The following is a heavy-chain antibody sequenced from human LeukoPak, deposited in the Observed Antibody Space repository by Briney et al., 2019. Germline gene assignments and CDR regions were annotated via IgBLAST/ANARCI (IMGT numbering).Heavy chain of an antibody. CDR1: GFTFSSYA. V-gene: IGHV3-23*01. Sequence: GGSLRLSCSASGFTFSSYAMSWLRPAPGKGLEWVSAISGSGCNTFYADAVKGPFPISRDNSKNTLYLQMNSLRAEDTAVYYCAKDPLWVVVVPAAPDFDYWGQGTLVTVSS. D-gene: IGHD2-2*01. CDR2: ISGSGCNT. J-gene: IGHJ4*02. CDR3: AKDPLWVVVVPAAPDFDY.